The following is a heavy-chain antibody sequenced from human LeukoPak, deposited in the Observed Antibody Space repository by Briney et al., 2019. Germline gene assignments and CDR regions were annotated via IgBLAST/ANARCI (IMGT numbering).Heavy chain of an antibody. J-gene: IGHJ5*02. Sequence: PSETLSLTCTVSGGSISRSSYYWGWIRQPPGKGLEWVGSIYYSGSTYYNTSLKSRVTISVDTSKNQFSVKLSSVTAADTAVYYCARSSRGTGYSWFDPWGQGTLVTVSS. CDR1: GGSISRSSYY. V-gene: IGHV4-39*07. CDR2: IYYSGST. CDR3: ARSSRGTGYSWFDP. D-gene: IGHD3-10*01.